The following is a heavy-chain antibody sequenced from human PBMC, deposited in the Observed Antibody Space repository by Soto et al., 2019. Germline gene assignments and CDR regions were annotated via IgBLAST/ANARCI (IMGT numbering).Heavy chain of an antibody. CDR2: ISSSSSYI. D-gene: IGHD3-10*01. V-gene: IGHV3-21*01. CDR1: GFTFSSYS. Sequence: EVQLVESGGGLVKPGGSLRLSCAASGFTFSSYSMNWVRQAPGKGLEWVSSISSSSSYIYYADSVKGRFTISRDNAKNSLYLQMNSLRAEDTAVYYCAGEYGSGSMYYYYYYGMDVWGQGTTVTVSS. CDR3: AGEYGSGSMYYYYYYGMDV. J-gene: IGHJ6*02.